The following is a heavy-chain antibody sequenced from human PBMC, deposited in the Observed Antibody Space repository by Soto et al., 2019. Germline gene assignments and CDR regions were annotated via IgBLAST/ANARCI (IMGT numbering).Heavy chain of an antibody. J-gene: IGHJ5*02. V-gene: IGHV4-39*01. CDR2: IYYSGST. D-gene: IGHD6-13*01. CDR3: GRHIGDAAAPLDP. CDR1: GASISSSTYY. Sequence: QLQLQESGPGLVKPSETLSLTCTVSGASISSSTYYWGWIRQPPGNGLEWIGSIYYSGSTYYNPSLKSRVTISVDTSKSQFSLKVNSVTAADTAMYYCGRHIGDAAAPLDPWGQGTLVIVSS.